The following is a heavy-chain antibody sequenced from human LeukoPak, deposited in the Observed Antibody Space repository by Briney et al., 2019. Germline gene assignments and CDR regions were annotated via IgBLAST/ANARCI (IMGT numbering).Heavy chain of an antibody. V-gene: IGHV4-34*01. D-gene: IGHD3-10*01. CDR3: ARGYGSGSYFAY. CDR1: GGSLSCKY. CDR2: INHSVSN. J-gene: IGHJ4*02. Sequence: PSETLSLTCAVYGGSLSCKYGSWMRQPPGRGLEWIGEINHSVSNNYNPSLKRRVTISIDTSKNHFSLRLSSVTAADTAVYYCARGYGSGSYFAYWGQGTLVTVSS.